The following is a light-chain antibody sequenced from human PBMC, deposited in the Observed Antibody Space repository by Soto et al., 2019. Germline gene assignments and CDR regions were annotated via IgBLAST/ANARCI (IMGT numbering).Light chain of an antibody. CDR1: QNIESN. CDR2: TAS. J-gene: IGKJ4*01. CDR3: QQCNNWPPLT. Sequence: DIVMTQSPVTLSVSPGESATLSCRASQNIESNLAWYPQKPGQSPRLLIYTASTRASGIPARFSGSGYGTEFTLTISSLQSEDSAVYYCQQCNNWPPLTFGGGTKVDNK. V-gene: IGKV3-15*01.